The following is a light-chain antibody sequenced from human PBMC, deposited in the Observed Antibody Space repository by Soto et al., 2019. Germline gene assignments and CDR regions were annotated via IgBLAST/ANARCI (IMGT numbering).Light chain of an antibody. V-gene: IGKV1-9*01. CDR3: QQLNAYPHS. CDR2: GAS. CDR1: QRVSSR. Sequence: EIPMTQSASSLFGSVGDGVTMXCRDSQRVSSRCAWYQQKPGKAPKLMIYGASTLQSGGPSRFSGSGSGTEFTRTVSSLQPEDFATYYGQQLNAYPHSFGGGTKVDIK. J-gene: IGKJ4*01.